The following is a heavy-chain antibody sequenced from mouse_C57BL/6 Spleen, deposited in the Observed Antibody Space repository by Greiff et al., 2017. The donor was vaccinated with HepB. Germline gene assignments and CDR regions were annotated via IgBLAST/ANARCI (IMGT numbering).Heavy chain of an antibody. J-gene: IGHJ4*01. V-gene: IGHV5-6*01. Sequence: EVQGVESGGDLVKPGGSLKLSCAASGFTFSSYGMSWVRQTPDKRLEWVATISSGGSYTYYPDSVKGRFTISRDNAKNTLYLQMSSLKSEDTAMYYCAGRRGYYYGSSYGYYAMDYWGQGTSVTVSS. CDR3: AGRRGYYYGSSYGYYAMDY. CDR2: ISSGGSYT. D-gene: IGHD1-1*01. CDR1: GFTFSSYG.